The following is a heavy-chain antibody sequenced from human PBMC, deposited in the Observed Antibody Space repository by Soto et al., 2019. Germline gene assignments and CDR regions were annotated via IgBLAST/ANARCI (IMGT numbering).Heavy chain of an antibody. CDR1: GFTFSDHQ. CDR2: IYSSGTT. CDR3: ARAGSPFHSDSTGYWGFDY. D-gene: IGHD3-9*01. Sequence: GGSLRLSCAASGFTFSDHQMNWVRQAPGGGLEWVSVIYSSGTTYYGDSVKGRFTISRDNSKNTLYLQMNSLRTEDTALYYCARAGSPFHSDSTGYWGFDYWGQGTLVTVSS. J-gene: IGHJ4*02. V-gene: IGHV3-53*01.